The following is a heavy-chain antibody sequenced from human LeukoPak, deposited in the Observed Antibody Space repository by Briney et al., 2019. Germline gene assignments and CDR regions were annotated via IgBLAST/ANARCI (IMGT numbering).Heavy chain of an antibody. Sequence: GGSLRLSCAASGFTFSSYEMNWVRQAPGKGLGWVSYISSSGSTIYYADSVKGRFTTSRDNAKNSLYLQMNSLRAEDTAVYYCARDFNKIGGYERPDNWFNPWGQGTLVTVSS. D-gene: IGHD5-12*01. J-gene: IGHJ5*02. CDR2: ISSSGSTI. V-gene: IGHV3-48*03. CDR1: GFTFSSYE. CDR3: ARDFNKIGGYERPDNWFNP.